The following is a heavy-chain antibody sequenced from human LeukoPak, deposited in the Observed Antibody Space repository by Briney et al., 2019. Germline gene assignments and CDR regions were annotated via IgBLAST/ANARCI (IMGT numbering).Heavy chain of an antibody. V-gene: IGHV4-34*01. CDR3: ARGLLTDYGDYPSWFDP. D-gene: IGHD4-17*01. CDR1: GGSFSGYY. CDR2: INHSGST. Sequence: SETLSLTCAVYGGSFSGYYWSWIRQPPGKGLEWIGEINHSGSTNYNPSLKSRVTISVDTSKNQFSLKLSSVTAADTAVYYCARGLLTDYGDYPSWFDPWGQGTLVTVSS. J-gene: IGHJ5*02.